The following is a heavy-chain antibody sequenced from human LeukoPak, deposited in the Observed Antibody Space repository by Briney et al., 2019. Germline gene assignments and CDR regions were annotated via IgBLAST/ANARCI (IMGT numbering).Heavy chain of an antibody. D-gene: IGHD3-22*01. J-gene: IGHJ3*02. CDR2: ISSDGGRT. CDR1: GFTFSSYW. V-gene: IGHV3-74*01. Sequence: PGGSLRLSCAASGFTFSSYWMHWVRQARGKGLVWVSRISSDGGRTSYADSVKGRFTISRDNTKNTLYLQMNRVRAEDTAVYYCAMSYNSSGYDAFDIWVQGTMATVTS. CDR3: AMSYNSSGYDAFDI.